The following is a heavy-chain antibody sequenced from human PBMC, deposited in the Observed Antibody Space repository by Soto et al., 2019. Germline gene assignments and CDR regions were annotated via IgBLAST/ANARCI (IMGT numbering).Heavy chain of an antibody. V-gene: IGHV3-30*18. CDR2: ISSDGSSY. D-gene: IGHD1-26*01. CDR1: GFTLTNNG. Sequence: QVQLLESRGGVVQPGRSLRLSCVASGFTLTNNGMHWVRQAPGQGLEWVAVISSDGSSYYYGDSVRGRFTISRDTSKNTLFLEMNSLTTADTAVYYCAKDRGLAESGTWSHYYYGMDVWGQGTSVTVS. J-gene: IGHJ6*02. CDR3: AKDRGLAESGTWSHYYYGMDV.